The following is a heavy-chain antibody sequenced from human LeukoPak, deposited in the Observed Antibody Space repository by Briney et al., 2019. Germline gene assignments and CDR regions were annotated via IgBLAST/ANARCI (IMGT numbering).Heavy chain of an antibody. V-gene: IGHV3-33*01. J-gene: IGHJ6*04. CDR3: ARDTIGMDV. CDR2: IWYDGGNK. Sequence: GGSLRLSCAASGFTFSSYGMHWVRQAPGKGLEWVAVIWYDGGNKYYADSVKGRFTISRDNSKNTLYLQMNSLRAEDTVVYYCARDTIGMDVWGKGTTVTVSS. CDR1: GFTFSSYG. D-gene: IGHD5-24*01.